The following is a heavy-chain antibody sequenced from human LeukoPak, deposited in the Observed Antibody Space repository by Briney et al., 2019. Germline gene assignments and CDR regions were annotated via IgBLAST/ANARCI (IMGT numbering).Heavy chain of an antibody. J-gene: IGHJ3*02. D-gene: IGHD2-15*01. CDR1: GFTFSSYS. CDR2: ISSSSSYI. V-gene: IGHV3-21*01. CDR3: ARSGYCSGGSCYYAFDI. Sequence: GGSLRLSCAASGFTFSSYSMNWVRQAPGKGLEWVSSISSSSSYIYYADSVKGRFTISRDNAKNSLYLQMNSLRAEDTAVYYCARSGYCSGGSCYYAFDIWGQGTTVTVSS.